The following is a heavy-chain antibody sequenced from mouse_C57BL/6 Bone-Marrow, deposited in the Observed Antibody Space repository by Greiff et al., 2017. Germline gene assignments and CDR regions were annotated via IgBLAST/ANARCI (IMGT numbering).Heavy chain of an antibody. Sequence: EVQGVESGGDLVKPGGSLKLSCAASGFTFSSYGMSWVRQTPDKRLEWVATISSGGSYTYYPDSVKGRFTISRDNAKNTLYLQMSSLKSEDTAMYYCARSYDGYYVTFAYWGQGTLVTVSA. J-gene: IGHJ3*01. CDR1: GFTFSSYG. D-gene: IGHD2-3*01. CDR2: ISSGGSYT. V-gene: IGHV5-6*01. CDR3: ARSYDGYYVTFAY.